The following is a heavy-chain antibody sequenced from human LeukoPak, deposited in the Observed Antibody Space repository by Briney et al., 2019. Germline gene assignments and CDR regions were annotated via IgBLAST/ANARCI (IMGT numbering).Heavy chain of an antibody. J-gene: IGHJ4*02. CDR2: IRYDGSNK. V-gene: IGHV3-30*02. CDR3: AEAANYYDSSGYEY. Sequence: PGGSLRLSCAASGFTFSSYGMHWVRQAPGKGLEWVAFIRYDGSNKYYADSVKGRFTISRDNSKNTLYLQMNSLRAEDTAVYYCAEAANYYDSSGYEYWGQGTLVTVSS. D-gene: IGHD3-22*01. CDR1: GFTFSSYG.